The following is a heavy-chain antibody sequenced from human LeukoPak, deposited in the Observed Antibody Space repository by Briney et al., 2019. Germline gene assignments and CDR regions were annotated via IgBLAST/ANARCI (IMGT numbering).Heavy chain of an antibody. V-gene: IGHV1-69*06. J-gene: IGHJ1*01. CDR3: ASPKNLNYGDPGYFQH. D-gene: IGHD4-17*01. CDR2: IIPIFGTA. CDR1: GGTFSSYA. Sequence: ASVKVSCKASGGTFSSYAISWVRQAPGQGLEWMGGIIPIFGTANYAQKFQGRVTIIADKSTSTAYMELSSLRSEDTAVYYCASPKNLNYGDPGYFQHWGQGTPVTVSS.